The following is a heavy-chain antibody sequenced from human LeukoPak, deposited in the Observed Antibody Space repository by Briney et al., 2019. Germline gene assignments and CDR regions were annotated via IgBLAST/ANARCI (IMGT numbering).Heavy chain of an antibody. CDR3: AIEDSGLDLHEYLDAFDI. CDR1: GGSFSGYY. D-gene: IGHD1-7*01. Sequence: SETLSLTCAVYGGSFSGYYWSWIRQPPGKGLEWIGEINHSGSTNYNPSLKSRVTISVDTSKNQFSLKLSSVTAAATAVYYCAIEDSGLDLHEYLDAFDIRGQGTMVTVSS. J-gene: IGHJ3*02. CDR2: INHSGST. V-gene: IGHV4-34*01.